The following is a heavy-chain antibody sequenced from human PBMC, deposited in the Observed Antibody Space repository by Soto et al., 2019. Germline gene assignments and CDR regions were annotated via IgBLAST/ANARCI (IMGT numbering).Heavy chain of an antibody. Sequence: PEGSRRLSCAAFGLTISCIKYVPWVRQAPDNVLECFYALYAVHGSFYADSVRGSFTTCSESSKSTVYLQMNDLRPDHTAVYYCANWHEREHAFDIWGQGTPVTVSS. J-gene: IGHJ3*02. CDR2: LYAVHGS. CDR3: ANWHEREHAFDI. CDR1: GLTISCIKY. D-gene: IGHD1-1*01. V-gene: IGHV3-66*01.